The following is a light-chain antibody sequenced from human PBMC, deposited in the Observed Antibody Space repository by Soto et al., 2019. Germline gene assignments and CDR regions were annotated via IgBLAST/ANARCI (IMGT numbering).Light chain of an antibody. CDR1: SSDIINYRY. V-gene: IGLV2-14*01. CDR3: TSYTSSNTWV. J-gene: IGLJ3*02. CDR2: EVG. Sequence: QSALTQPASVSGSPGQSITISCTGSSSDIINYRYVSWYQQHPDKAPKLMIYEVGNRPSGVSSRFSGSKSGNTASLTISGLQPEDEADYYCTSYTSSNTWVFGGGTKFTVL.